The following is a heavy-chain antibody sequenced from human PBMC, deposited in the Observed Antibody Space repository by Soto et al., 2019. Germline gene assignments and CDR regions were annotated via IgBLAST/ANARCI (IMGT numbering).Heavy chain of an antibody. CDR2: LIPIFGTA. V-gene: IGHV1-69*01. CDR1: GGTFSSYA. J-gene: IGHJ5*02. D-gene: IGHD6-13*01. CDR3: ARGREQQLVTYNWFDP. Sequence: QVQLVQSGAEVKKPGSSVKVSCKASGGTFSSYAISWVRQAPGQGLEWMGGLIPIFGTANYAQKFEGRVKITADESTSTAYRELSSLRSEDTAVYYCARGREQQLVTYNWFDPWGQGTLVTVSS.